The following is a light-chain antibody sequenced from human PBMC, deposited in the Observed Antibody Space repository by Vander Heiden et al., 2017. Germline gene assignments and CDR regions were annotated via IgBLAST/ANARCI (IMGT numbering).Light chain of an antibody. J-gene: IGLJ3*02. Sequence: SYELTQPPSVSVSPGQTASITCSGDKLGDKYACWYQQKPGQSPVLVIYQDSKRPSGIPERFSGSNSGNTATLTIGGTQAMDEADYYCQAWDSSTLVFGGGTKLTAL. V-gene: IGLV3-1*01. CDR1: KLGDKY. CDR3: QAWDSSTLV. CDR2: QDS.